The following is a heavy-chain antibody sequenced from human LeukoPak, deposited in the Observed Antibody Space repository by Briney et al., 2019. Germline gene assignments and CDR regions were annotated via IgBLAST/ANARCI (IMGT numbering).Heavy chain of an antibody. V-gene: IGHV3-23*01. Sequence: GGSLRLSCAASGFTFSSYTMNWVRQAPGKGLEWVSGISGSGVGTYYADSVKGRFTISRDNSWNTLYLQMNSLRAEDTAVYYCAKDQVISGSEASDIWGQGTMVTVSS. J-gene: IGHJ3*02. CDR2: ISGSGVGT. CDR1: GFTFSSYT. CDR3: AKDQVISGSEASDI. D-gene: IGHD2-21*01.